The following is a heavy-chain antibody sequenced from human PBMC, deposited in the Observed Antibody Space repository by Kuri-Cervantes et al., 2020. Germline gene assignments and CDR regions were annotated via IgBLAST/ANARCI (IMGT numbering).Heavy chain of an antibody. CDR2: INPSGGST. V-gene: IGHV1-46*01. J-gene: IGHJ6*03. D-gene: IGHD2-2*03. CDR1: GYTFTSYY. CDR3: ERDPGYCSSTSCYEDYYYYMDV. Sequence: ASVKVSCKASGYTFTSYYMHWVRQAPGQWLEWMGIINPSGGSTSYAQKFQGRVTMTRDTSTSTVYTELSSLRTEDTAVYYCERDPGYCSSTSCYEDYYYYMDVWGKGTTVTVSS.